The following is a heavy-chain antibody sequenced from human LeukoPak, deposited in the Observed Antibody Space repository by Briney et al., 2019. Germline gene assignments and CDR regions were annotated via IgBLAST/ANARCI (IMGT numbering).Heavy chain of an antibody. CDR3: ASSITMVRGVIDY. CDR1: GGSISSGSYY. CDR2: IYTSGST. V-gene: IGHV4-61*02. Sequence: PSQTLSLTCTVSGGSISSGSYYWSWIRQPAGKGLEWIGRIYTSGSTNYNPSLKSRVTISVDTSKNQFSLKLSSVTAADTAVYYCASSITMVRGVIDYWGQGTLVTVSS. J-gene: IGHJ4*02. D-gene: IGHD3-10*01.